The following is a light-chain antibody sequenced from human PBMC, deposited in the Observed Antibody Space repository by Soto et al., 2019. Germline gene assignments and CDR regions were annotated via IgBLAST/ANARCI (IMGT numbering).Light chain of an antibody. V-gene: IGKV3-11*01. CDR2: DAS. CDR3: QQRRNWPPT. Sequence: EIVLTQSPATLSLSPGERATLSCRASQSVSSYLAWYQQKPGQAPRLLIYDASNRATGIPARFSGSGSGTEFTFTISSLEPEDFAVYYCQQRRNWPPTFGQGTKLEIK. CDR1: QSVSSY. J-gene: IGKJ2*01.